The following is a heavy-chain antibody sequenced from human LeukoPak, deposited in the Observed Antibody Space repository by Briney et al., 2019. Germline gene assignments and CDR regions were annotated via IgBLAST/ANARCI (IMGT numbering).Heavy chain of an antibody. CDR1: GYTFTGYY. D-gene: IGHD2-15*01. J-gene: IGHJ5*02. CDR2: INPNSGGT. Sequence: GASVKVSCKASGYTFTGYYMHWVRQAPGQGLEWMGWINPNSGGTNYAQKFQGRVTMTRDTSINTAYMDLSRLRSDDTAVYYCARDVVVAARGEDWFDPWGQGTLVTVSS. CDR3: ARDVVVAARGEDWFDP. V-gene: IGHV1-2*02.